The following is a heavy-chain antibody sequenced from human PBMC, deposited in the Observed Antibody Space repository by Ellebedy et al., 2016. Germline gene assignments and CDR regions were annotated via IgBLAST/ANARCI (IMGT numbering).Heavy chain of an antibody. CDR1: GFTFSNAW. J-gene: IGHJ4*02. CDR2: IKSKTDGGAA. CDR3: TTVYRYNYDSV. V-gene: IGHV3-15*01. D-gene: IGHD5-18*01. Sequence: GGSLRLSYAASGFTFSNAWMNWVRQAPGKGLEWVGRIKSKTDGGAADYAAPVKGRFTISRDDSKNTLYLQMNSLKTEDTAVYLCTTVYRYNYDSVWGQGTLVTVSS.